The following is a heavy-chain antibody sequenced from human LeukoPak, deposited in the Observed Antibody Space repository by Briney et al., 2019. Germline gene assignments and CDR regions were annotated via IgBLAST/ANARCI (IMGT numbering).Heavy chain of an antibody. J-gene: IGHJ6*03. CDR2: INHSGST. Sequence: SETLSLTCAVYGGSFSGYYWSWIRQLPGKGLEWIGEINHSGSTNYNPSLKSRVTISVDTSKNQFSLKLSSVTAADTAVYYCARIEPAAISFDYYYYMDVWGKGTTVTVSS. D-gene: IGHD2-2*02. V-gene: IGHV4-34*01. CDR3: ARIEPAAISFDYYYYMDV. CDR1: GGSFSGYY.